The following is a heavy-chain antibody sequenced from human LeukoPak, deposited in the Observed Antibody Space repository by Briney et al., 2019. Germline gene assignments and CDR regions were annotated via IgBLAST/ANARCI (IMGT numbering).Heavy chain of an antibody. J-gene: IGHJ4*02. V-gene: IGHV3-7*01. Sequence: GGSLRLSCAASKFTFSSYWMSWVRQAPGKGLEWVANIKQDGSVQFYMDSLKGRFSVSRDNAKNSLYLQMNGLRVEDTAVYYCAKDSYDSSGSRYDYWGQGTLVTVSS. CDR3: AKDSYDSSGSRYDY. D-gene: IGHD3-22*01. CDR1: KFTFSSYW. CDR2: IKQDGSVQ.